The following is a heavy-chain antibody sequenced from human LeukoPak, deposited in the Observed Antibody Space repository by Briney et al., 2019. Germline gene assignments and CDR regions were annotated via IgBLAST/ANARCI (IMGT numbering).Heavy chain of an antibody. Sequence: GGSPRLSCAASGFTFGDYGMTWVRQVPGKGLEWVSGINRDGGDTHYADSVKGRFTISRDNAKNSLYLQMNSLRAEDTALYYCARGHFGDHAFDYWGQGSLVTVSS. CDR3: ARGHFGDHAFDY. V-gene: IGHV3-20*04. D-gene: IGHD4-17*01. J-gene: IGHJ4*02. CDR1: GFTFGDYG. CDR2: INRDGGDT.